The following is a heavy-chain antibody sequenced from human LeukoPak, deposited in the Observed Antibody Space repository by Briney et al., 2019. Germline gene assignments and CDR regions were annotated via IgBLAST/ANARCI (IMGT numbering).Heavy chain of an antibody. D-gene: IGHD6-19*01. CDR2: IYHSGST. J-gene: IGHJ3*02. V-gene: IGHV4-30-2*01. CDR3: AKSARGHNPRGWEPDAFDT. Sequence: SQTLSLTCTVSGGSISSGGYYWSWIRQPPGKGLEWIGYIYHSGSTYYNPSLKSRVTISIDTSKNQFSLKLTSLTAADTAVYYCAKSARGHNPRGWEPDAFDTWGQGTMVTVSS. CDR1: GGSISSGGYY.